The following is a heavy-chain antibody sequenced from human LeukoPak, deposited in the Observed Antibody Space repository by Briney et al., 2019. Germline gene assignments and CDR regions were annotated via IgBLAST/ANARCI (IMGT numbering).Heavy chain of an antibody. J-gene: IGHJ4*02. CDR2: INHSGST. CDR3: ARGGIVVPYNY. D-gene: IGHD3-22*01. CDR1: GGSFSGYY. V-gene: IGHV4-34*01. Sequence: SETLSLTCAVYGGSFSGYYWSWIRQPPGKGLEWIGEINHSGSTNYNPSLKSRVTISVDTSKNQFSLKLRSVTAADTAVYYCARGGIVVPYNYWGQGTLVTVSS.